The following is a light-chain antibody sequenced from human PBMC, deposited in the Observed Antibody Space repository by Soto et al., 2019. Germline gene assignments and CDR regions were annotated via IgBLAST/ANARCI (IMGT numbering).Light chain of an antibody. V-gene: IGKV3-15*01. CDR3: QQYDEWPPSYT. CDR2: GAS. CDR1: QSVSNN. Sequence: EIVMTQSPATLSVSPGERATLSCRASQSVSNNLAWFQQKPGQAPRLLIYGASTRAPGIPARITGSGSGTELTLTISSLQSEDFAVYYCQQYDEWPPSYTFGQGTKLEI. J-gene: IGKJ2*01.